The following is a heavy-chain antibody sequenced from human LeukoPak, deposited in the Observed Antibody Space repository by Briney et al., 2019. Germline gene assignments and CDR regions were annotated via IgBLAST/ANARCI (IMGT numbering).Heavy chain of an antibody. CDR3: AREYSSSSGRRAFDI. CDR2: IYYSGST. V-gene: IGHV4-59*08. D-gene: IGHD6-6*01. Sequence: SETLSLTCTVSGSSISRYYWSWIRQPPGKGLEWIGYIYYSGSTNYNPSLKSRLTISIDTSENQFSLKLSSVTAADTAVYYCAREYSSSSGRRAFDIWGQGTMVTVSS. J-gene: IGHJ3*02. CDR1: GSSISRYY.